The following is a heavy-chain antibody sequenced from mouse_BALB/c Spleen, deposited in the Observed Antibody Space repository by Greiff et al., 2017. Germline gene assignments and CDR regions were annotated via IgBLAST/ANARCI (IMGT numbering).Heavy chain of an antibody. Sequence: QVQLKQSGAELMKPGASVKISCKATGYTFSSYWIEWVKQRPGHGLEWIGEILPGSGSTNYNEKFKGKATFTADTSSNTAYMQLSSLTSEDSAVYYCARKEGNYYWYFDVWGAGTTVTVSS. D-gene: IGHD2-1*01. V-gene: IGHV1-9*01. CDR2: ILPGSGST. CDR3: ARKEGNYYWYFDV. CDR1: GYTFSSYW. J-gene: IGHJ1*01.